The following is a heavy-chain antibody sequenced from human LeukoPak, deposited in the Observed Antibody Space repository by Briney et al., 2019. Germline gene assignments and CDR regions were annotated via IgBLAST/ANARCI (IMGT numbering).Heavy chain of an antibody. Sequence: GRSLRLSCAASGFTFSSYAMHWVRQAPGKGLEWVAVISYDGSNKYYADSVKGRFTISRDNSKNTLYLQMNSLRAEDTAVYYCAKSDRYGEESRYGMDVWGQGTTVTVSS. D-gene: IGHD4-17*01. CDR3: AKSDRYGEESRYGMDV. J-gene: IGHJ6*02. CDR1: GFTFSSYA. V-gene: IGHV3-30-3*02. CDR2: ISYDGSNK.